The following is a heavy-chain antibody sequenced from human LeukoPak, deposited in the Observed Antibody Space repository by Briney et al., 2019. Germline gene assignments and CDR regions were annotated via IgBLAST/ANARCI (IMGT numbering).Heavy chain of an antibody. CDR1: GYSFTTHW. CDR2: IYPGDSDT. J-gene: IGHJ3*02. CDR3: ARREDSSGLADAFDI. Sequence: GESLKISCKGSGYSFTTHWIGWVRQMPGKGLEWMGIIYPGDSDTRYSPSFQGQVTISADKSISTAYLQWSSLKASDTAMYYCARREDSSGLADAFDIWGQGTMVTVSS. D-gene: IGHD6-19*01. V-gene: IGHV5-51*01.